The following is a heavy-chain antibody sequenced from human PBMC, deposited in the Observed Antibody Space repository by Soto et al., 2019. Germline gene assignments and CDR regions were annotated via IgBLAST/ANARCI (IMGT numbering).Heavy chain of an antibody. V-gene: IGHV1-18*01. Sequence: QVQLVQSGAEVKKPGASVKVSCKASGYTFTSYGISWVRQAPGQGLEWMGWISAYNGNTNYAQKLQGRVTMTTDTSTSTAYMGLRSLRSDDTAVYYCASDYYGSGSYQDAFDIWGQGTMVTVSS. J-gene: IGHJ3*02. CDR2: ISAYNGNT. CDR3: ASDYYGSGSYQDAFDI. D-gene: IGHD3-10*01. CDR1: GYTFTSYG.